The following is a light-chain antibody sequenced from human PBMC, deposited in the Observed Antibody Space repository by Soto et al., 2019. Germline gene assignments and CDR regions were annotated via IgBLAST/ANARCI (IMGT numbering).Light chain of an antibody. CDR3: QTWGTGIYVV. CDR1: SGHSSYA. J-gene: IGLJ2*01. Sequence: QPVLTQSPSASASLGASVKLTCTLSSGHSSYAIAWHQQQPEKGPRYLTKLYSDGSHSKGDGIPDRFSGSSSGAERYLTISSLQSEDEADYYCQTWGTGIYVVFGGGTKLTVL. CDR2: LYSDGSH. V-gene: IGLV4-69*01.